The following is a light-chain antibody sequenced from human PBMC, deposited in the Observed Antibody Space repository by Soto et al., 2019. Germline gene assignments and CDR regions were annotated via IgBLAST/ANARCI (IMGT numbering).Light chain of an antibody. CDR1: QSVSSN. CDR3: QLYNNWPLT. V-gene: IGKV3-15*01. Sequence: EIVMTQSPATLSVPPEERATLSCRASQSVSSNLAWYQQKPGQAPRRLIYGASTRATGIPARFSGSGSGTEFTLTISSLQSEDFAVYYCQLYNNWPLTFGGGTKVEIK. CDR2: GAS. J-gene: IGKJ4*01.